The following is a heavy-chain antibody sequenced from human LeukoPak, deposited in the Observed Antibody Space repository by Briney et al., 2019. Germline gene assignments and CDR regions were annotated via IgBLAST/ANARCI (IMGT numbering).Heavy chain of an antibody. CDR3: AREGCSSTSCWFDP. Sequence: SRTLSLTCTVSGGSISSGGYYWSWIRQHPGKGLEWIGYIYYSGSTYYNPSLKSRVTISVDTSKNQFSLKLSSVTAADTAVYYCAREGCSSTSCWFDPWGQGTLVTVSS. J-gene: IGHJ5*02. V-gene: IGHV4-31*03. D-gene: IGHD2-2*01. CDR1: GGSISSGGYY. CDR2: IYYSGST.